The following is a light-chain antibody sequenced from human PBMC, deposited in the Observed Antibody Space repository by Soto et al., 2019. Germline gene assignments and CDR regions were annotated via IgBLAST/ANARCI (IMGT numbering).Light chain of an antibody. CDR3: QQYNNWPRT. CDR1: QSVDTN. CDR2: GTS. V-gene: IGKV3D-15*01. Sequence: TQSPGTVSLCPGVRATLSCSASQSVDTNYLAWYQQKPGQAPRLLIHGTSSRATGIPDRFSGGGSGTEFTLTITSLQSEDLAVYYCQQYNNWPRTFGQGTKVDIK. J-gene: IGKJ1*01.